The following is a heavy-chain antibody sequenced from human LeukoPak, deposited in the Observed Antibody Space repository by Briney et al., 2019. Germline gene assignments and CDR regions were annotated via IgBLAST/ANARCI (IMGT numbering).Heavy chain of an antibody. CDR3: AREGSSSGWRPFDI. Sequence: PSETLSLTCSVSGGSISSYYWSWIRQPAGKGLEWIGRIKNSGNTNYNPSIESLVTLSLDASKNQFSLNLSSVTAADTAVYYCAREGSSSGWRPFDIWGQGTVVTVSS. V-gene: IGHV4-4*07. CDR2: IKNSGNT. CDR1: GGSISSYY. D-gene: IGHD6-19*01. J-gene: IGHJ3*02.